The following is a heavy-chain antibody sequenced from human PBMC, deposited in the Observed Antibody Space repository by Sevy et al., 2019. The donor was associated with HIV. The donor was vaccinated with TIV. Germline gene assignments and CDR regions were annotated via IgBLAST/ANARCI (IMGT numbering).Heavy chain of an antibody. CDR3: ARLDSTYCGISVND. J-gene: IGHJ4*02. V-gene: IGHV4-39*01. Sequence: SETLSLTCAVSGGSISRTSYYWGWIRQPPGKGLEWIGSIFYSGTTYYNPSLKSRVTISVDTSINQFSLKLNSVTAADTAVYYCARLDSTYCGISVNDWGQGTLLTVSS. CDR1: GGSISRTSYY. D-gene: IGHD2-15*01. CDR2: IFYSGTT.